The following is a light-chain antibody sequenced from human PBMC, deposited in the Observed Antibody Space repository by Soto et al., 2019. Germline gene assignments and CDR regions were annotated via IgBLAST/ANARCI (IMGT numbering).Light chain of an antibody. CDR1: QNITKY. Sequence: DIQMTQSPSSLSASVGDRGTIICQAGQNITKYLNWYHQKPGKAPTLLLYDASNLETGVPSRFSGSGSGTDFSLTISRLHPEYTATYYWQQFDYLPLTFGGGTQVEI. CDR3: QQFDYLPLT. J-gene: IGKJ4*01. V-gene: IGKV1-33*01. CDR2: DAS.